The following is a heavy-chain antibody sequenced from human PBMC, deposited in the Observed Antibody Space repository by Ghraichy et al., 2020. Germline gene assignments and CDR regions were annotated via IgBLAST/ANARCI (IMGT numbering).Heavy chain of an antibody. J-gene: IGHJ3*02. Sequence: GGSLRLSCAASGFTFSSYSMNWVRQAPGKGLEWVSSISSSSSYIYYADSVKGRFTISRDNAKNSLYLQMNSLRAEDTAVYYCARGADYYDSSGYYYEAFDIWGQVTMVTVSS. D-gene: IGHD3-22*01. CDR2: ISSSSSYI. CDR1: GFTFSSYS. V-gene: IGHV3-21*01. CDR3: ARGADYYDSSGYYYEAFDI.